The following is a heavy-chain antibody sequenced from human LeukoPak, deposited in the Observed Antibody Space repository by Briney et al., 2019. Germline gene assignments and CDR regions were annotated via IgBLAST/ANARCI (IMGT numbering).Heavy chain of an antibody. J-gene: IGHJ4*02. V-gene: IGHV1-18*04. CDR3: ARARYYYDSSGYYNVDY. D-gene: IGHD3-22*01. CDR1: GYIFTSYY. Sequence: ASVKVSCKASGYIFTSYYMYWVRQAPGQGLEWMGWISAYNGNTNYAQKLQGRVTMTTDTSTSTAYMELRSLRSDDTAVYYCARARYYYDSSGYYNVDYWGQGTLVTVSS. CDR2: ISAYNGNT.